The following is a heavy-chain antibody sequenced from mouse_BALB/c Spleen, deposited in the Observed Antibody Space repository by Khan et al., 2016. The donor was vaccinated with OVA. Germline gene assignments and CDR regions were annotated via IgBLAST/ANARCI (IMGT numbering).Heavy chain of an antibody. V-gene: IGHV3-2*02. CDR2: ISHSGCT. D-gene: IGHD1-1*01. CDR1: GYSIISYFV. Sequence: VQLQQSGPGLLKPSQSLSITCTVSGYSIISYFVWNSLLQFPGNVLVLIAYISHSGCTTYRPSFRSRISITRDTSKNQFFLQLNSVTSEDTSTYYCASWRLLLRYPDYFDYWGQGTTLTVSS. J-gene: IGHJ2*01. CDR3: ASWRLLLRYPDYFDY.